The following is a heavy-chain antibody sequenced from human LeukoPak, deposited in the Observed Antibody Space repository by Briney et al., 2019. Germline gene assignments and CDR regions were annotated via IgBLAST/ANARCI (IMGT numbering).Heavy chain of an antibody. CDR3: ARISDYYGSGSYYNDY. CDR1: GFSLSTSGMC. CDR2: IDWDDDK. V-gene: IGHV2-70*11. Sequence: SGPTLVNPTQTLTLTCTFSGFSLSTSGMCVSWIRQPPGKALEWLARIDWDDDKYYSTSLKTRLTISKDTSKNQVVLTMTNMDPMDTATYYCARISDYYGSGSYYNDYWGQGTLVTVSS. J-gene: IGHJ4*02. D-gene: IGHD3-10*01.